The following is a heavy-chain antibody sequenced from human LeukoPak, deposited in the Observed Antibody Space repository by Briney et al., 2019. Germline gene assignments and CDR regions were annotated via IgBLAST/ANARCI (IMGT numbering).Heavy chain of an antibody. J-gene: IGHJ3*02. V-gene: IGHV1-2*02. CDR1: GYTFTGYY. CDR2: INPNSGGT. D-gene: IGHD6-6*01. CDR3: ARDTHARPNAFDI. Sequence: ASVNVSCRASGYTFTGYYMHWVRQAPGQGLEGMGWINPNSGGTNYAQKFQGRVTMTRDTSISTAYMELSRLRSDDTAVYYCARDTHARPNAFDIWGQGTMVTVSS.